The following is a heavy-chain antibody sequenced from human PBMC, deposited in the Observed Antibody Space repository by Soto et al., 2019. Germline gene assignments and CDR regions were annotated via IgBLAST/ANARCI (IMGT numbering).Heavy chain of an antibody. D-gene: IGHD2-15*01. J-gene: IGHJ4*02. CDR2: IKSKTDGGTT. CDR1: GFTFSNAW. CDR3: TTDYLSCSGGSCYSVLYYFDY. Sequence: EVQLVESGGGLVKPGGSLRLSCAASGFTFSNAWMSWVRQAPGKGLEWVGRIKSKTDGGTTDYAAPVKGRFTISRDDSKNTLYLQMNSLKTEDTAVYYCTTDYLSCSGGSCYSVLYYFDYWGQGTLVTVSS. V-gene: IGHV3-15*01.